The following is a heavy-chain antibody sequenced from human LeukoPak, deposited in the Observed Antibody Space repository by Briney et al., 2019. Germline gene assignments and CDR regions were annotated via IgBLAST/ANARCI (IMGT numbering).Heavy chain of an antibody. CDR3: ARDSSGMAARQAYFDY. CDR2: IIPILGIA. D-gene: IGHD6-6*01. CDR1: GGTFSSYT. Sequence: GSSVKVSCKASGGTFSSYTISWVRQAPGQGLEWMGRIIPILGIANYAQKFQGRVTITADKSASTAYMELSSLRSEDTAVYYCARDSSGMAARQAYFDYWRQGTLVTVSS. J-gene: IGHJ4*02. V-gene: IGHV1-69*04.